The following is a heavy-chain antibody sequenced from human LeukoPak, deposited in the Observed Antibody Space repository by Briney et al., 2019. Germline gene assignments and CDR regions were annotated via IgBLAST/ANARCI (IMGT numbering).Heavy chain of an antibody. CDR3: ARENSGSYREFDY. CDR1: GGSISSYY. V-gene: IGHV4-4*07. Sequence: SETLSLTCTVSGGSISSYYWSWIRQPAGKGLEWIRRIYTSGSTNYNTSLKSRVSMSVDTSKNQFSLKLSSVTAADTAVFYCARENSGSYREFDYWGQGTLVTVSS. CDR2: IYTSGST. D-gene: IGHD1-26*01. J-gene: IGHJ4*02.